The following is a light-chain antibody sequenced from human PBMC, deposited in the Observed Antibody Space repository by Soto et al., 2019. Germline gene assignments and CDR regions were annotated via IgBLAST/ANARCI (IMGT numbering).Light chain of an antibody. Sequence: QSVLTQPPSVSAAPGQRVTISCSGSSSNIGNNYVSWYQQLPGTAPKLLIYDNNKRPSGIPDRFSGSKSGTSATLGITGPQTGDEADYYCGSWDYSLSAGVFGGGTKLTVL. CDR1: SSNIGNNY. CDR2: DNN. J-gene: IGLJ2*01. V-gene: IGLV1-51*01. CDR3: GSWDYSLSAGV.